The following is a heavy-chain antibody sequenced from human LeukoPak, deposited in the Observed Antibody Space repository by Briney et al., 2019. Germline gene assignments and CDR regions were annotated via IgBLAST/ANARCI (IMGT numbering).Heavy chain of an antibody. D-gene: IGHD1-26*01. CDR1: GLTVRTCW. CDR3: VTDRYSDRAFGD. V-gene: IGHV3-74*01. J-gene: IGHJ4*02. Sequence: QPGGSLRLSCAASGLTVRTCWMHWLRHAPGEGLVWVSRINTDGCVTNYADSVEGRFTISRDYNKNMLYLQKNDLRAEDTAVYCCVTDRYSDRAFGDWGQGTLVTVSS. CDR2: INTDGCVT.